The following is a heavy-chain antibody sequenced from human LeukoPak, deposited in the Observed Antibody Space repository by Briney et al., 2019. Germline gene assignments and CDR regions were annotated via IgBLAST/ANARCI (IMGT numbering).Heavy chain of an antibody. D-gene: IGHD4-17*01. CDR2: IDPSDSYT. Sequence: GESLKISCKGSGYSFTSYWISWVRQMPGKGLEWMGRIDPSDSYTNYSPSFQGHVTISADKSISTAYLQWSSLKASDTTMYYCATSAYGDGVYWGQGTLVTVSS. V-gene: IGHV5-10-1*01. CDR3: ATSAYGDGVY. J-gene: IGHJ4*02. CDR1: GYSFTSYW.